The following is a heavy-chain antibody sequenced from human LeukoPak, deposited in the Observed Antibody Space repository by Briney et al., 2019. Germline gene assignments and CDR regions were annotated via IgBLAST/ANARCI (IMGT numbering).Heavy chain of an antibody. V-gene: IGHV3-74*01. CDR3: ARGGGSSSTTNS. J-gene: IGHJ4*02. Sequence: GGSLRLSCAASGFTFKLYWMHWVRQVPGKRPVWVSRINDDGSDTIYADSVRGRFTISRDDAKNTVYLQMNSLRAEDTAMYYCARGGGSSSTTNSWGQGTLVTVSS. D-gene: IGHD6-13*01. CDR1: GFTFKLYW. CDR2: INDDGSDT.